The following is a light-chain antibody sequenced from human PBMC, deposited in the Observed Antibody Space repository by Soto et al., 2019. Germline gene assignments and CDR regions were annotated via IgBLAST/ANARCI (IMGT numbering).Light chain of an antibody. J-gene: IGKJ3*01. CDR2: SAS. Sequence: EIVMTQSPATLSVSPGERATLSCRASQSVTIYLAWYQQKPGQAPRLLIYSASTRATGIPARFSGSGSGTEFTLTISSLQSEDFAVYYCQQYDASPLTFGPGTTVDVK. CDR1: QSVTIY. CDR3: QQYDASPLT. V-gene: IGKV3-15*01.